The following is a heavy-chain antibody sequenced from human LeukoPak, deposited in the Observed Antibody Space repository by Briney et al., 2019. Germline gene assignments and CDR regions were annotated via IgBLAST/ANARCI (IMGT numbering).Heavy chain of an antibody. CDR2: IYYTGSAY. CDR3: ATSGYGGNTRFDS. CDR1: GGSISRSTYY. V-gene: IGHV4-39*01. J-gene: IGHJ4*02. D-gene: IGHD4-23*01. Sequence: SETLSLTCSVSGGSISRSTYYWGWLRQPPGKGLEWIGSIYYTGSAYYYSPSLKSRVTISVDTSKNQFSLKLSSVIAADTAVYYCATSGYGGNTRFDSWGQGTLVTVSS.